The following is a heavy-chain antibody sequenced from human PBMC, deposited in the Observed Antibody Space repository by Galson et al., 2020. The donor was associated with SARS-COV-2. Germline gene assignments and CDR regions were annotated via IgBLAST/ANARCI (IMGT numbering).Heavy chain of an antibody. CDR1: GGSISSSSYY. CDR2: IYYSGST. Sequence: SETLSLTCTVSGGSISSSSYYWGWIRQPPGKGLEWIGSIYYSGSTYYNPSLKSRVTISVDTSKNQFSLKLSSVTAADTAVYYCARFSKDYYYYYYMDVWGKGTTVTVSS. V-gene: IGHV4-39*07. CDR3: ARFSKDYYYYYYMDV. J-gene: IGHJ6*03.